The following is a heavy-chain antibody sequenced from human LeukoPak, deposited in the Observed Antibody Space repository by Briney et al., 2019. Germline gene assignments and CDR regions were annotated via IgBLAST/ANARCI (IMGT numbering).Heavy chain of an antibody. D-gene: IGHD3-22*01. CDR3: ARDGDSSGYYPAFDI. Sequence: GGSLKLSCASSGFTFRSYIMNWVRQAPGKGLEWLSYIISSSSITYYADSVKGRVTISRDNAKNSLYLQMNRLREENTAVYYCARDGDSSGYYPAFDIWGQGTMVTVSS. V-gene: IGHV3-48*02. J-gene: IGHJ3*02. CDR1: GFTFRSYI. CDR2: IISSSSIT.